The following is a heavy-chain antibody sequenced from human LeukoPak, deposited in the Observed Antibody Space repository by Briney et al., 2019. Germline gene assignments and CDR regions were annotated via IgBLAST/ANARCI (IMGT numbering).Heavy chain of an antibody. CDR3: AKDRTVGASYWYFDL. J-gene: IGHJ2*01. V-gene: IGHV3-21*06. Sequence: GGSLRLSCAASGFTFSSYIMNWVRQAPGKGLEWVSSITSGGKYIYYADSVKGRFTISRDNAKNSLYLQMSSLGAEDTAVYYCAKDRTVGASYWYFDLWGRGTLVTVSS. CDR2: ITSGGKYI. CDR1: GFTFSSYI. D-gene: IGHD1-26*01.